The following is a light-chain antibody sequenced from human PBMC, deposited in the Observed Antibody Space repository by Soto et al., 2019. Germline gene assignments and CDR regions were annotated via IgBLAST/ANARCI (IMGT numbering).Light chain of an antibody. CDR3: QSYDSSLRGSV. CDR2: GNS. J-gene: IGLJ1*01. CDR1: SSNIGPGFD. Sequence: QSVLTQPPSVSGAPGQTVTISCAGSSSNIGPGFDVHWYQQVSGAAPQLLIYGNSNRPSGVPDRFSGSRSGTSASLAITGLQPEDEADYYCQSYDSSLRGSVFGPGTKVTVL. V-gene: IGLV1-40*01.